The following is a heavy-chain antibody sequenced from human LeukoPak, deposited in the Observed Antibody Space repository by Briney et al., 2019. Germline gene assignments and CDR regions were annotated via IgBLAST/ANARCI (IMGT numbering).Heavy chain of an antibody. Sequence: NSSETLSLTCTVSGASISSYYWSWIRQPPGRGLEWIGYIYYSGSTNYNPSLKSRVTISVDTSKNQFSLKLSSVTAADTAVYYCAREGFVVVPAAASDAFDIWGQGTMVTVSS. CDR1: GASISSYY. V-gene: IGHV4-59*01. J-gene: IGHJ3*02. CDR2: IYYSGST. D-gene: IGHD2-2*01. CDR3: AREGFVVVPAAASDAFDI.